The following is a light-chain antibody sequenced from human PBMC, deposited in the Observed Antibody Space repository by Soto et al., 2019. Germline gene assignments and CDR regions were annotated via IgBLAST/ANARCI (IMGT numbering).Light chain of an antibody. CDR2: DAS. Sequence: DIQMTQSPYSLSASVGDRVSITCRASQRISSYLNWYQQNPGQAPKLLIYDASSLQIGVPARFTGSGSGTDFNLTSSSLQPEDFATYYCQHSYTIPFTFGPGTKVDIK. V-gene: IGKV1-39*01. CDR1: QRISSY. CDR3: QHSYTIPFT. J-gene: IGKJ3*01.